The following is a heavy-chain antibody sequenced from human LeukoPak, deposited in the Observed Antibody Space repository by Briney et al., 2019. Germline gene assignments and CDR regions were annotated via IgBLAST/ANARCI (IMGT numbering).Heavy chain of an antibody. CDR2: MSPSGTT. V-gene: IGHV4-61*01. D-gene: IGHD3-22*01. Sequence: PSETRSLTCTVSGDSVSSGNYYLSWIRQPPGKGLDWITYMSPSGTTKYNPSLKSRVTTSVDTSRTQFSLRLSSVTAADTAVYYCARGQDDRSGTFDYWGQGILVTVSS. CDR1: GDSVSSGNYY. J-gene: IGHJ4*02. CDR3: ARGQDDRSGTFDY.